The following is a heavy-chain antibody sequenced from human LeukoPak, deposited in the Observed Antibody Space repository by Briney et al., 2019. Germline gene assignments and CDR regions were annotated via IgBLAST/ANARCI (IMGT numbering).Heavy chain of an antibody. D-gene: IGHD2-2*01. CDR3: ARGPYCISTSCSQYYFDY. CDR1: GGSISSSSNY. V-gene: IGHV4-39*07. J-gene: IGHJ4*02. Sequence: PSETLSLTCTVSGGSISSSSNYWGWIRQPPGKGLEWIGSIYYSGSTYYNPSLKSRVTISVDTSKNQFSLKLYSVTAADTAVYYCARGPYCISTSCSQYYFDYWGQGTLVTVSS. CDR2: IYYSGST.